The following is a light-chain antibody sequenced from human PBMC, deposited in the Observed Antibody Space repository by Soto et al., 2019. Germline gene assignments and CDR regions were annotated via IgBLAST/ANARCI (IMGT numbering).Light chain of an antibody. Sequence: DIPMTQSPSSLSASVGDRVTITCRASQSISSYLNWYQQKPGKAPKLLIYAASGLHSGVPSTFSASGSGTDFTLTISSLQPEDFATYYCQQSYSTSWTFGQGTKVEIK. J-gene: IGKJ1*01. V-gene: IGKV1-39*01. CDR2: AAS. CDR3: QQSYSTSWT. CDR1: QSISSY.